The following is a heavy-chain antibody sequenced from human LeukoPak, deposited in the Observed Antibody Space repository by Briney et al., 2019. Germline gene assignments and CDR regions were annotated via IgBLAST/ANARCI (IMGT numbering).Heavy chain of an antibody. J-gene: IGHJ2*01. V-gene: IGHV1-46*01. Sequence: ASVKVSCKASGYTFTSYYIHWVRQAPGQGLEWMGIINPSGGTTNYAQKFQGRVTMTRDTPTSTVYMELSGLTSEDTAVYYCARDRRKGYCGGDCYSGYWYFDLWGRGTLVSVSS. CDR1: GYTFTSYY. CDR2: INPSGGTT. D-gene: IGHD2-21*02. CDR3: ARDRRKGYCGGDCYSGYWYFDL.